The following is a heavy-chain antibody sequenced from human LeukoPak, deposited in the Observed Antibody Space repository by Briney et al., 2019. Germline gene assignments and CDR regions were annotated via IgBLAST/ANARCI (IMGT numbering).Heavy chain of an antibody. CDR2: INPNSGGT. D-gene: IGHD3-22*01. V-gene: IGHV1-2*02. CDR1: GYTFTGYY. CDR3: ARIYYNSSGPIAGNY. Sequence: ASVKVSCEASGYTFTGYYMHWVRQAPGQGLEWMGWINPNSGGTNYAQNFQGRVTMTRDTSINTAYMELSRLRSDDTAVYYCARIYYNSSGPIAGNYWGQGTLVTVSS. J-gene: IGHJ4*02.